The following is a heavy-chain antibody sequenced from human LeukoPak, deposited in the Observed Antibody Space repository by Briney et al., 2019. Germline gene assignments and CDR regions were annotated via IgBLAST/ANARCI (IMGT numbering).Heavy chain of an antibody. Sequence: GGSLRLSRAVSGFTLSNYAMSWVRQAPGKGLQWVSALSAGGGGAFYADSVKGRFTISRDNSKNTLFLQMNNLRAEDTAVYYCAREGSGRTFNFDYWGQGTLVTVSS. CDR2: LSAGGGGA. D-gene: IGHD3-10*01. V-gene: IGHV3-23*01. CDR3: AREGSGRTFNFDY. J-gene: IGHJ4*02. CDR1: GFTLSNYA.